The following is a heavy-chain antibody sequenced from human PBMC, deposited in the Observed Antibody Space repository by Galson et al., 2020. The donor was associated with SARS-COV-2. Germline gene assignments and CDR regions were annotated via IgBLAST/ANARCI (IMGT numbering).Heavy chain of an antibody. CDR1: GFTFSSYW. J-gene: IGHJ4*01. D-gene: IGHD2-15*01. V-gene: IGHV3-7*03. CDR3: ARDGYCSGGSWYFPGFDY. Sequence: GGSRRLSCAASGFTFSSYWMSWVRQAPGKGREWVANIKQDGSEKYYGDSVKGRFTISRDNAKNSLYLQMNSLRAEDTAVYYCARDGYCSGGSWYFPGFDYCGHGTLVTVSS. CDR2: IKQDGSEK.